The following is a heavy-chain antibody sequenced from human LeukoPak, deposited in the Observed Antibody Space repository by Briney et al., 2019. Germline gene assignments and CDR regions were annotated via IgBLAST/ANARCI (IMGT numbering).Heavy chain of an antibody. CDR2: IIPIFGTA. CDR1: GGTFSSYA. V-gene: IGHV1-69*13. D-gene: IGHD1-26*01. J-gene: IGHJ4*02. Sequence: SVTVSCKASGGTFSSYAISWVRQAPGQGLEWMGGIIPIFGTANYAQKFQGRVTITADESTSTAYMELSSLRSEDTAVYYCARDRIGGSYHYFDYWGQGTLVTVSS. CDR3: ARDRIGGSYHYFDY.